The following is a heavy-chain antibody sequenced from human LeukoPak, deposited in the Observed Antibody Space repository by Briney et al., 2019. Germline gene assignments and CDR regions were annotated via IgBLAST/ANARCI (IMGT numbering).Heavy chain of an antibody. Sequence: SETLSLTCTLSGGSISRYYWSWIRQPPREGREWIGYIFYTGSNHYNPSLKRRVTISVETSKNQFSLKMSSVAAADTAVYYCARHGGQSSGYYYWGQGNLVTVSS. CDR3: ARHGGQSSGYYY. J-gene: IGHJ4*02. CDR1: GGSISRYY. V-gene: IGHV4-59*08. CDR2: IFYTGSN. D-gene: IGHD3-22*01.